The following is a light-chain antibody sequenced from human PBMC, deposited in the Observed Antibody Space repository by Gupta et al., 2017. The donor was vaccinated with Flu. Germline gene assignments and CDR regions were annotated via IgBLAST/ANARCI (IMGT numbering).Light chain of an antibody. J-gene: IGKJ5*01. Sequence: IVLTQSPATLSVSPGERATLSCSASQSVSQYLAWYQQKPGQAPRLLIADASNRDTAIPARFSGSGFGTDFTLSISSLQPEDFAVYYCQQRSKWPITFGRGTRLEIK. V-gene: IGKV3-11*01. CDR2: DAS. CDR1: QSVSQY. CDR3: QQRSKWPIT.